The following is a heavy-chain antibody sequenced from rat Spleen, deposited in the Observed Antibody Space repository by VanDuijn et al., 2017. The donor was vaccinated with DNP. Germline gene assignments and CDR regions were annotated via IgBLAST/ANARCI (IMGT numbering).Heavy chain of an antibody. CDR3: ARGRLYPHYSMDA. D-gene: IGHD1-2*01. CDR1: GFTFSDYN. Sequence: EVQLVESGGGLVQPGRSLRLSCAASGFTFSDYNMAWVRQAPKQGLEWVATIINDGRRTYYRDSVKGRFTISRDNGKSTLYLQMSKLGSEDTAIYYCARGRLYPHYSMDAWGQGTSVTVSS. V-gene: IGHV5S10*01. J-gene: IGHJ4*01. CDR2: IINDGRRT.